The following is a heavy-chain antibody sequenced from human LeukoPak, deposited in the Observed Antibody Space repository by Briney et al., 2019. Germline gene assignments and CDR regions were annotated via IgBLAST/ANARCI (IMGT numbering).Heavy chain of an antibody. Sequence: PGGSLRLSCTASHFSTYSMHWVRQAPGKGLEWVAIISNDGSHTSYADSVEGRFTISRDNSNNTLYLHMVSLRVEDTAVYFCARAEYCRGGCCFLIESWGQGTLVTVSS. D-gene: IGHD2-15*01. CDR3: ARAEYCRGGCCFLIES. CDR2: ISNDGSHT. CDR1: HFSTYS. V-gene: IGHV3-30-3*01. J-gene: IGHJ4*02.